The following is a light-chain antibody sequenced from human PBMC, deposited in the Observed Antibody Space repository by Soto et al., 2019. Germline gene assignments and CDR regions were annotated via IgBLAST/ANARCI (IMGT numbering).Light chain of an antibody. V-gene: IGKV1-5*03. J-gene: IGKJ1*01. CDR2: KAS. CDR3: QQYNSYSRT. CDR1: ESISTW. Sequence: DIQMTQSPSTLSASVGDRVTISCRASESISTWLAWYQQKPGKAPNLLIYKASSLESGVPSRFSGCGSGTEFTLTITSLQPDDFATYYCQQYNSYSRTFGQGTKVEIK.